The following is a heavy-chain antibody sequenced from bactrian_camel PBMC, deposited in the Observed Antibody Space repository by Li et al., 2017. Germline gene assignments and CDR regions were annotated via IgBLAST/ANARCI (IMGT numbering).Heavy chain of an antibody. CDR1: GDPFSREC. J-gene: IGHJ4*01. D-gene: IGHD6*01. CDR3: AVDTQACLRWSSYEYKY. CDR2: ITADGDT. Sequence: HVQLVESGGGSVQAGGSLRLSCAASGDPFSRECWGWFRQAPGKRRERVAIITADGDTRYADSVKGRFTISKDDTDDDKKTLYLHMNNLKPEDTAMYFCAVDTQACLRWSSYEYKYRGQGTQVTVS. V-gene: IGHV3S53*01.